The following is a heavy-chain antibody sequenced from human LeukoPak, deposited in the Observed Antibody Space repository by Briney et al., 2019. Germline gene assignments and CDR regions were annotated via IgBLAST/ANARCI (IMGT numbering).Heavy chain of an antibody. D-gene: IGHD3-22*01. CDR3: AHRKNYYDSSVFDY. V-gene: IGHV2-5*02. CDR1: GFSLNTRGVG. J-gene: IGHJ4*02. CDR2: IYWDDDR. Sequence: SGPTLVKPTQTLTLTCTFSGFSLNTRGVGVGWIRQPPGRALEWLALIYWDDDRRYSPSLKSRLTITKGTSKNQVVLTMTNMDPVDTATYYCAHRKNYYDSSVFDYWGQGTLVTVSS.